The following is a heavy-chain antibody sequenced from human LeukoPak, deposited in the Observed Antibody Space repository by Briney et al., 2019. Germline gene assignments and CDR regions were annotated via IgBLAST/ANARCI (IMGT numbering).Heavy chain of an antibody. J-gene: IGHJ4*02. Sequence: PSETLSLTCTVSGGSISSYYWSWIRQPPGKGLEWIGYIYNSGSTNYNPSLKSRVTISVDTSKNQFSLKLSSVTAADTAVYYCARREMGTTEIFDYWGQGTLVTVSS. CDR3: ARREMGTTEIFDY. D-gene: IGHD5-24*01. CDR1: GGSISSYY. V-gene: IGHV4-59*01. CDR2: IYNSGST.